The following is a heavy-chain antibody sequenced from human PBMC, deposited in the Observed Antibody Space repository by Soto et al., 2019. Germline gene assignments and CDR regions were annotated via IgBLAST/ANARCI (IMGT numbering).Heavy chain of an antibody. V-gene: IGHV1-69*13. CDR2: IIPIFGTA. CDR3: ARDAEPHDYGRGYFDY. Sequence: ASVKVSCKASGYNFVDHYIHWLRQTPGQGFEWMGGIIPIFGTANYAQKFQGRVTITADESTSTAYMELSSLKSEDTAVYYCARDAEPHDYGRGYFDYWGQGTLVTVSS. J-gene: IGHJ4*02. D-gene: IGHD4-17*01. CDR1: GYNFVDHY.